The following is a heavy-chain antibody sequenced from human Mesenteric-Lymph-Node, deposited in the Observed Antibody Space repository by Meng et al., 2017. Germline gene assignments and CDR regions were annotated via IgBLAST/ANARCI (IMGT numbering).Heavy chain of an antibody. Sequence: QAQLQESGPRLVKPSQTLSLTCTVSGGSISSGDYYWSWIRQPPGKGLEWIGEIPHRGSSAYNPSLKSRVSMSIDKSKNQFSLKLTSVTAADTAVYHCLRGSGGSVWGQGTLVTVSS. CDR1: GGSISSGDYY. J-gene: IGHJ1*01. D-gene: IGHD3-10*01. V-gene: IGHV4-30-4*01. CDR3: LRGSGGSV. CDR2: IPHRGSS.